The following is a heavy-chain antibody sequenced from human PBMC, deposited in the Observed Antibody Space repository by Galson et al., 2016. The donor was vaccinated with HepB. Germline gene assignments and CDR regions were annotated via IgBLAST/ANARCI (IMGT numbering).Heavy chain of an antibody. V-gene: IGHV2-5*02. J-gene: IGHJ4*02. CDR2: IYWDDDK. CDR1: GFSLNTRGVG. D-gene: IGHD1-1*01. Sequence: PALVKPTQTLTLTCSFSGFSLNTRGVGVVWIRQPPGKALEWLGFIYWDDDKYYRPSLRSRLTITTDIRKNQVVLTMTDIDPVDAGTFYCARLTWRGRDSRVNLFLFDYWGQGIRVTVSS. CDR3: ARLTWRGRDSRVNLFLFDY.